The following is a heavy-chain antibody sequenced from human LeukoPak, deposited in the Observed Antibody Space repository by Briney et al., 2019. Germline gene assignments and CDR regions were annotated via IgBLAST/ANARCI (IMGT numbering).Heavy chain of an antibody. Sequence: GGSLRLSCAASGFSFSTSSMSWVRQTPGKGLEWISYIRGSSTTIYYADSVKGRFTISRDNAKNSLYLQMNSLRAEDTAVYYCARARGFFDYWGQGTLVTVSS. CDR3: ARARGFFDY. CDR1: GFSFSTSS. CDR2: IRGSSTTI. J-gene: IGHJ4*02. V-gene: IGHV3-48*04. D-gene: IGHD3-10*01.